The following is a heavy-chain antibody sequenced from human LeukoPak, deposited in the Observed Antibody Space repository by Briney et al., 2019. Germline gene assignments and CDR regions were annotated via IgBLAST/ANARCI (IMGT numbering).Heavy chain of an antibody. D-gene: IGHD3-22*01. CDR3: ARAGPGDDYYDSSPFYFDY. CDR1: GGSFSSYY. V-gene: IGHV4-34*01. CDR2: INHSGST. J-gene: IGHJ4*02. Sequence: SETLSLTCAVYGGSFSSYYWSWIRQPPGKGLEWIGEINHSGSTNYNPSLKSRVTISVDTSKNQFSLKLSSVTAADTAVYYCARAGPGDDYYDSSPFYFDYWGQGTLVTVSS.